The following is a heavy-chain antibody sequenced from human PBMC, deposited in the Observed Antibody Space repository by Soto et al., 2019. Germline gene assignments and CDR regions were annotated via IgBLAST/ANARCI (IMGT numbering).Heavy chain of an antibody. CDR1: DGSISGFY. CDR2: IQNSGST. CDR3: ARVDYDSSGYYPKLNFDH. Sequence: LETMSLTCTVSDGSISGFYWRWIRQPTGKGLEWIGYIQNSGSTNYNPSLRSRVTLSLDTSKNQFSLKLSSVNAADTAVYYCARVDYDSSGYYPKLNFDHWGQGTLVTVSS. D-gene: IGHD3-22*01. V-gene: IGHV4-59*01. J-gene: IGHJ4*02.